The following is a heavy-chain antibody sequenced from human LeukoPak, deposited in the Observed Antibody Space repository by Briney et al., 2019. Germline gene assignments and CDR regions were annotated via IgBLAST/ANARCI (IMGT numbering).Heavy chain of an antibody. CDR3: ARGSYYGSGTPGDI. CDR2: IYYSGST. D-gene: IGHD3-10*01. CDR1: GGSISSYY. J-gene: IGHJ3*02. V-gene: IGHV4-59*01. Sequence: SETLSLTCTVSGGSISSYYWSWIRQPPGRGLEWIGYIYYSGSTNYNPSLKSRVTISVDTSKNQFSLKLSSVTAADTAVYYCARGSYYGSGTPGDIWGQGTMVTVSS.